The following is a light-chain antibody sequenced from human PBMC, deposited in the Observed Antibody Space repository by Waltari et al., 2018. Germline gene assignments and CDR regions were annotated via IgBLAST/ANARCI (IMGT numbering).Light chain of an antibody. CDR1: RSDVGGYNR. CDR2: EVS. Sequence: QSALTQPPSVSGSPGQSVTISCTGTRSDVGGYNRVFWYQQPPGTAPKLIIYEVSDRPSGVPDRFSGSKSDNTASLTISGLQAEDEADYYCSSYTSSSTLVFGGGTKLTVL. CDR3: SSYTSSSTLV. J-gene: IGLJ2*01. V-gene: IGLV2-18*02.